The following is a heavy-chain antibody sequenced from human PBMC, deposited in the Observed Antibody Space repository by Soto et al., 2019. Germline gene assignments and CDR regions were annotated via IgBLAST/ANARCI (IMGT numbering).Heavy chain of an antibody. D-gene: IGHD3-3*01. CDR2: IYYSGST. J-gene: IGHJ6*02. CDR3: ARDNILGILYGGMDV. V-gene: IGHV4-30-4*01. Sequence: SETLSLTCPVSGGSISSGDYYWSWIRQPPGKGLEWIGYIYYSGSTYYNPSLKSRVTISVDTSKNQFSLKLSSVTAADTAVYYCARDNILGILYGGMDVWGQGTTVTVYS. CDR1: GGSISSGDYY.